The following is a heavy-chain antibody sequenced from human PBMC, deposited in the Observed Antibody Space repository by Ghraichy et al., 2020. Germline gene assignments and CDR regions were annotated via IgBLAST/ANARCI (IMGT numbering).Heavy chain of an antibody. CDR3: ARDESSSWYFF. J-gene: IGHJ4*02. CDR1: GGSISSGGYY. D-gene: IGHD6-13*01. V-gene: IGHV4-31*03. Sequence: SETLSLTCTVSGGSISSGGYYWSWIRQHPGKGLEWIGYIYYNGSTYYNPSLKSRVTISVDTSKNQFSLKLSSVTAADTAVYYCARDESSSWYFFWGQGTLVTVSS. CDR2: IYYNGST.